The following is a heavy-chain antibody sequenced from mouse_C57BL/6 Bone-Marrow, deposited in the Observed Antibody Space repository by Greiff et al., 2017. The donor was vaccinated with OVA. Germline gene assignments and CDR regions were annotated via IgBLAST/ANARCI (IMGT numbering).Heavy chain of an antibody. Sequence: EVKLMESGGGLVQPGGSLKLSCAASGFTFSDYYMYWVRQTPEKRLEWVAYISNGGGSTYYPDTVKGRFTISRDNAKNTLYLKMSRLKSEDTAMYYCARRGEGSGFAYWGQGTLVTVSA. CDR3: ARRGEGSGFAY. CDR2: ISNGGGST. V-gene: IGHV5-12*01. CDR1: GFTFSDYY. J-gene: IGHJ3*01.